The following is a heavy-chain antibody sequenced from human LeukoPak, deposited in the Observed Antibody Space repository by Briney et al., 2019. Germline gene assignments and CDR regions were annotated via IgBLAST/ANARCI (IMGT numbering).Heavy chain of an antibody. D-gene: IGHD6-13*01. CDR3: ARDQYIAAEGDAFDI. CDR1: GFTFSSYG. J-gene: IGHJ3*02. CDR2: IRYDGSNK. V-gene: IGHV3-30*02. Sequence: GGSLRLSCAASGFTFSSYGMHWVRPAPGKGLEWVGFIRYDGSNKYYADSVKGRVTISRDNSKNTLYLQMNSLRAEDTAVYYCARDQYIAAEGDAFDIWGEGTMVTVSS.